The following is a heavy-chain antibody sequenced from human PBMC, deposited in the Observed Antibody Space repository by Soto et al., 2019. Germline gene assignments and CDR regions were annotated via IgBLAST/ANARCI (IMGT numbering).Heavy chain of an antibody. D-gene: IGHD2-15*01. CDR3: ARGAVAGTTSDS. V-gene: IGHV1-46*01. Sequence: QVQLVQSGAEVKKPGASVKVSCKASGYTFTRYYMHWVRQAPGQGLEWMGLINPSGGSTTYAQKFLGQVTINREPSTNTVYLELSSLRSEDTDVYLCARGAVAGTTSDSWGQGTLVTVSS. CDR1: GYTFTRYY. CDR2: INPSGGST. J-gene: IGHJ4*02.